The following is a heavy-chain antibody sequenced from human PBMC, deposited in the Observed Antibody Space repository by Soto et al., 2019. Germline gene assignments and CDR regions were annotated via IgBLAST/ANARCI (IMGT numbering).Heavy chain of an antibody. CDR2: IRSKAYGGTT. D-gene: IGHD2-15*01. V-gene: IGHV3-49*03. CDR1: GFTFGDYA. J-gene: IGHJ6*02. Sequence: GGSLRLSCTASGFTFGDYAMSWFRQAPGKGLEWVGFIRSKAYGGTTEYAASVKGRFTISRDDSKSIAYLQMNSLKTEDTAVYYCTRAPNCSGGSCYYYYGMDVWGQGTTVTVSS. CDR3: TRAPNCSGGSCYYYYGMDV.